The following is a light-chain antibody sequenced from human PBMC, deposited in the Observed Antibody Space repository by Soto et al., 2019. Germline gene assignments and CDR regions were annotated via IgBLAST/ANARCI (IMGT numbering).Light chain of an antibody. CDR1: QDISNY. Sequence: DIQMTQSPSSLSASVGDRVTITCQASQDISNYLNWYQQKPGKAPKLLIYDASNLETGVPSRFSGSGSGTDFTFTISSLQPEDIATYYCQQYDNLPFTFGPGTKVDFK. V-gene: IGKV1-33*01. CDR2: DAS. J-gene: IGKJ3*01. CDR3: QQYDNLPFT.